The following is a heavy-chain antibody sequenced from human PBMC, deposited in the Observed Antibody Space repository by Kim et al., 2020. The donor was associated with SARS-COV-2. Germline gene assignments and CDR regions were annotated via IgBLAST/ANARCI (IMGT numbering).Heavy chain of an antibody. V-gene: IGHV3-30*04. CDR1: GFTFSSYA. CDR3: ARRGYTAILYYFDY. J-gene: IGHJ4*02. D-gene: IGHD5-18*01. CDR2: ILYDGGNK. Sequence: GGSLRLSCAASGFTFSSYAMHWVRQAPGKGLEWVAFILYDGGNKYYADSVKGRFTISRDNSKNTLYLQMNSMRAGDTAVYYCARRGYTAILYYFDYWGQGTLVTVSS.